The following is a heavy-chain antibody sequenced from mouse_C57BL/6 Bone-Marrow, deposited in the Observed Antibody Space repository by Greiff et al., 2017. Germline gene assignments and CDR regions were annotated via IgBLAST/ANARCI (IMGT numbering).Heavy chain of an antibody. CDR3: THYYGSSYFDY. CDR2: IDPENGDT. Sequence: EVKLVESGAELVRPGASVKLSCTASGFNIKDDYMHWVKQRPEQGLEWIGWIDPENGDTEYASKFQGKATITADTSSNTAYLQLSSLTSEDTAVYYCTHYYGSSYFDYWGQGTTLTVSS. J-gene: IGHJ2*01. D-gene: IGHD1-1*01. CDR1: GFNIKDDY. V-gene: IGHV14-4*01.